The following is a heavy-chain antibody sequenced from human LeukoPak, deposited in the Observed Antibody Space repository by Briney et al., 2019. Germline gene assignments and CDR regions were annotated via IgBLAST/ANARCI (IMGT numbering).Heavy chain of an antibody. D-gene: IGHD3-10*01. CDR3: ARYGDLIDY. Sequence: SETLSLTCTVSGGSISSSSYYWGWSPQPPGKGLEWIGSIYYSGSTYYNPSLKSRVTISVDTSKNQYSLKLSSVAAADTAVYYCARYGDLIDYWGQGTLVTVSS. CDR1: GGSISSSSYY. CDR2: IYYSGST. J-gene: IGHJ4*02. V-gene: IGHV4-39*07.